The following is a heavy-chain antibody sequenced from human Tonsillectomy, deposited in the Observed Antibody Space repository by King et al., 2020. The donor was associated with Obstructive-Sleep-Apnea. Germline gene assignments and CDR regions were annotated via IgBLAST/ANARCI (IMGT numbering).Heavy chain of an antibody. V-gene: IGHV1-46*01. CDR1: GYTFTSYY. Sequence: QLVQSGAEVKKPGASVKVSCKASGYTFTSYYMHWVRQAPGQGLEWMGIINPSGGSTSYAQKFQGRVTMTRDTSTSTVYMELSSLRSEDTAVYYCAREVRFDWLSDTDYYGMDVWGQGTTVTVSS. CDR2: INPSGGST. J-gene: IGHJ6*02. D-gene: IGHD3-9*01. CDR3: AREVRFDWLSDTDYYGMDV.